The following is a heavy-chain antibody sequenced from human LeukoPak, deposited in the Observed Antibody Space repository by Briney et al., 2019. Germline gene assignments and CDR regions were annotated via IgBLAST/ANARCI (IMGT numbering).Heavy chain of an antibody. J-gene: IGHJ4*02. D-gene: IGHD3-10*01. CDR3: AKDLKSGGFDY. CDR2: ISGSGGST. CDR1: GFTFNNYA. V-gene: IGHV3-23*01. Sequence: GGSLRLSCAASGFTFNNYAMSWVRQAPGKGLEWVSAISGSGGSTYYADSVKGRFAISRDNSKNTLYLQMNSLRAEDTAVYYCAKDLKSGGFDYWGQGTLVTVSS.